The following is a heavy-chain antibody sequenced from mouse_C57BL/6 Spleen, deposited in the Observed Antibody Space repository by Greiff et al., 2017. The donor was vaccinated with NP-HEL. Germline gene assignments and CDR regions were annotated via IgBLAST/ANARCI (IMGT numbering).Heavy chain of an antibody. CDR3: ERDRDYYGSRGWFAY. CDR2: ISDGGSYT. J-gene: IGHJ3*01. CDR1: GFTFSSYA. Sequence: EVKLVESGGGLVKPGGSLKLSCAASGFTFSSYAMSWVRQTPEKRLEWVATISDGGSYTYYPDNVQGRFTISRDNAKNNPYLQMSHLKSEDTAMYDCERDRDYYGSRGWFAYWGQGTLVTVSA. V-gene: IGHV5-4*01. D-gene: IGHD1-1*01.